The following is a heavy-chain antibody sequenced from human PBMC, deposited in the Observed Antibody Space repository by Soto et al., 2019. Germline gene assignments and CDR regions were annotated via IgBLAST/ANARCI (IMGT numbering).Heavy chain of an antibody. CDR3: ARKIHTYYYGMDV. CDR1: GGSISSGDYY. V-gene: IGHV4-30-4*01. D-gene: IGHD5-18*01. CDR2: IYYSGST. Sequence: QVQLQESGPGLVKPSHTLSLTCTVSGGSISSGDYYWSWIRQPPGKGLEWIGYIYYSGSTYYNPSLKSRVTISVDTSQNQFSLKLSSLTAADTAVYYCARKIHTYYYGMDVWGQGTTVTVSS. J-gene: IGHJ6*02.